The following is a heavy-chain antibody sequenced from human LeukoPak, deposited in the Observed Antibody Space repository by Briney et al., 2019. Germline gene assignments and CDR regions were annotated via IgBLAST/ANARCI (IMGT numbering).Heavy chain of an antibody. J-gene: IGHJ2*01. CDR1: GGSISSGDYY. D-gene: IGHD4-17*01. Sequence: SQTLSLTCTVSGGSISSGDYYWSWIRQPPGKGLGWIGYIYYSGSTYYNPSLKSRVTISVDTSKNQFSLKLSSVTAADTAVYYCAQMTTVTTGHWYFDLWGRGTLVTVSS. V-gene: IGHV4-30-4*01. CDR3: AQMTTVTTGHWYFDL. CDR2: IYYSGST.